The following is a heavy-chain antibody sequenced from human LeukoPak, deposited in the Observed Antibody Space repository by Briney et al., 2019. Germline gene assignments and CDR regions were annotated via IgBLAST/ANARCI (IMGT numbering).Heavy chain of an antibody. CDR3: TRLKVGATPVIGY. Sequence: GGSLRLSCAASGFTFSGSAMHWVRRASGKGLEWVGRIRSKANSYATAYAASVKGRFTISRDDSKNTAYLQMNSLKTEDTAVYYCTRLKVGATPVIGYWGQGTLVTVSS. CDR1: GFTFSGSA. D-gene: IGHD1-26*01. J-gene: IGHJ4*02. CDR2: IRSKANSYAT. V-gene: IGHV3-73*01.